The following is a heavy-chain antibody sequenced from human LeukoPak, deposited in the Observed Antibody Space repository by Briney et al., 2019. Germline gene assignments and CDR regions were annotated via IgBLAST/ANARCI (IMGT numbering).Heavy chain of an antibody. J-gene: IGHJ6*02. CDR2: MNPNSGNT. CDR3: ARTPYDILTGYSGMDV. Sequence: ASVKVSCKASGYTFTSYDINWVRQATGQGLEWMGWMNPNSGNTGYAQKFQGRVTMTRNTSISTAYMELSSLRSEDTAVYYCARTPYDILTGYSGMDVWGQGTTVTVSS. D-gene: IGHD3-9*01. V-gene: IGHV1-8*01. CDR1: GYTFTSYD.